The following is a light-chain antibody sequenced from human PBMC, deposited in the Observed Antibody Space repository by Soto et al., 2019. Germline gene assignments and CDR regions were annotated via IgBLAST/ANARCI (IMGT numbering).Light chain of an antibody. CDR3: QTWGTGLHWV. CDR2: LNSDGSH. CDR1: SGHSSYA. V-gene: IGLV4-69*01. Sequence: QLVLTQSPSASASLGASVKLTCTLSSGHSSYAIAWHHQQPEKGPRYLMKLNSDGSHSKGDGIPDRFSGSSSGAERYLTISSLQSEDEADYYCQTWGTGLHWVFGGGTKVTVL. J-gene: IGLJ3*02.